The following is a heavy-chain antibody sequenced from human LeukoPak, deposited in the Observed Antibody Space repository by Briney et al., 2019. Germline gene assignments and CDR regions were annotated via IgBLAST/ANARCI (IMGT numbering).Heavy chain of an antibody. CDR1: GFTFSSNY. CDR3: ARDRDDSSGYYYFSFDY. CDR2: IYSGGST. V-gene: IGHV3-66*01. Sequence: GGSLRLSCAASGFTFSSNYMSWVRQAPGKGLEWVSVIYSGGSTYYSDSVKGRFTISRDNSKTTLYLQMNSLRAEDTAVYYCARDRDDSSGYYYFSFDYWGQGTLVTVSS. D-gene: IGHD3-22*01. J-gene: IGHJ4*02.